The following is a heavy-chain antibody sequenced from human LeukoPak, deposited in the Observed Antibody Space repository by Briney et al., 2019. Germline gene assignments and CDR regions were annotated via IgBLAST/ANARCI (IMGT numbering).Heavy chain of an antibody. CDR1: GGSNSSYY. Sequence: SETLSLTCTVSGGSNSSYYWSWIRQPAGKGLEWIGRIYTSGSTNYNPSLKSRVTMSVDASKNQFSLKLSSVTAADTAVFYCARENSGSYREFDYWGQGTLVTVSS. V-gene: IGHV4-4*07. CDR2: IYTSGST. CDR3: ARENSGSYREFDY. J-gene: IGHJ4*02. D-gene: IGHD1-26*01.